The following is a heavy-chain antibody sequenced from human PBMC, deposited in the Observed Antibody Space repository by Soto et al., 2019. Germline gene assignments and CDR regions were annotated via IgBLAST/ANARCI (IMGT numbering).Heavy chain of an antibody. Sequence: GAPVKVSCKASCYTFTSYCISWGRHAPGQGLEWMGWISAYNGNTNYAQKLQGRVTMTTDTSTSTAYMELRSLRSDDTAVYYCAITRLQSAFDIWGQGTMVTVSS. CDR2: ISAYNGNT. D-gene: IGHD4-4*01. J-gene: IGHJ3*02. V-gene: IGHV1-18*01. CDR3: AITRLQSAFDI. CDR1: CYTFTSYC.